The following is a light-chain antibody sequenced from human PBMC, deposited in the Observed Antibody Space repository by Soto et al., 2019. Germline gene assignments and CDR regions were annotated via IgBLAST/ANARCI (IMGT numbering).Light chain of an antibody. J-gene: IGKJ1*01. CDR2: GAS. CDR3: QQYNNCPRT. Sequence: EIVMTQSPATLSVSPGEGATLSCRASQSVSSDLAWYLQKPGQAPRLLIYGASTRATGIPARFSGSGSETEFTLTISSLQSEDFAVYYCQQYNNCPRTFGQGTKVDI. CDR1: QSVSSD. V-gene: IGKV3-15*01.